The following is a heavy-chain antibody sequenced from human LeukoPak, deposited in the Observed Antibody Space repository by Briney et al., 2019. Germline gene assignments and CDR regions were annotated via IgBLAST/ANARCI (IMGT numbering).Heavy chain of an antibody. D-gene: IGHD6-13*01. Sequence: GDSLKISCKISGYKLTNNWIGWWRQVPGKGLEGMGLIYPGYSDAKYSPSFQGQVTLSVDASISTAYLQLSGLRGSDTAIYYCVRFAFPSSLDHWGQGTLVTVSS. CDR1: GYKLTNNW. CDR3: VRFAFPSSLDH. J-gene: IGHJ5*02. CDR2: IYPGYSDA. V-gene: IGHV5-51*01.